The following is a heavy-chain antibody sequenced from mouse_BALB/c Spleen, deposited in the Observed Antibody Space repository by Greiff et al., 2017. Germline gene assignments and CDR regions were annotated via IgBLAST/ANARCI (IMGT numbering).Heavy chain of an antibody. J-gene: IGHJ3*01. D-gene: IGHD1-2*01. Sequence: EVKLMESGGGLVKPGGSLKLSCAASGFTFSSYAMSWVRQTPEKRLEWVATISDGGSYTYYPDSVKGRFTISRDNAKNNLYLQMSSLKSEDTAMYYCARGKRLPFAYWGQGTLVTVSA. CDR2: ISDGGSYT. CDR1: GFTFSSYA. V-gene: IGHV5-4*03. CDR3: ARGKRLPFAY.